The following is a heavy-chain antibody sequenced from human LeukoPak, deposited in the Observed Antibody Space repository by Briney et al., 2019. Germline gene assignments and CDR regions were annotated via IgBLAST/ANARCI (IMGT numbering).Heavy chain of an antibody. D-gene: IGHD6-19*01. CDR1: GFTFSSYE. CDR2: ISSSGSTT. Sequence: GGSLRLSCAASGFTFSSYEMNWVRQAPGKGLEWVSYISSSGSTTYYADSVKGRFTISRDNAKNSLYLQMNSLRAEDTAVYYCARDQEGPGGWYYWGQGTLVTVSS. J-gene: IGHJ4*02. CDR3: ARDQEGPGGWYY. V-gene: IGHV3-48*03.